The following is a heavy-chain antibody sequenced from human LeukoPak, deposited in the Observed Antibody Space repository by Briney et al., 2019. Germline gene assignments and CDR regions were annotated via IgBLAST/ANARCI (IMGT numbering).Heavy chain of an antibody. CDR1: GFTFKNFE. CDR2: ISSNGGAI. V-gene: IGHV3-48*03. Sequence: PGGSLRLSCATSGFTFKNFEMNWVRQAPGKGLEWISYISSNGGAIHYADSVRGRFTIPRDNAKNSLNLQMGSLRVEDTAVYYCVREGPGGRGGDNDLFDYWGQGTLVTVSS. J-gene: IGHJ4*02. D-gene: IGHD1-1*01. CDR3: VREGPGGRGGDNDLFDY.